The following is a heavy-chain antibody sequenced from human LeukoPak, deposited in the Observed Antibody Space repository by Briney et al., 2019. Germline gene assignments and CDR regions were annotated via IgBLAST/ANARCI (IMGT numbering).Heavy chain of an antibody. CDR3: ASRRPLCGGGCYVELD. J-gene: IGHJ4*02. CDR1: GGSISSDIDY. V-gene: IGHV4-39*01. CDR2: IFYTGNT. D-gene: IGHD2-21*02. Sequence: KLFETLSLTCTVSGGSISSDIDYWGWIRQPPGKGLEWIASIFYTGNTYYNPSLKSRVTISVDMSKNQFSLKLGSVTAADTAVYCCASRRPLCGGGCYVELDWGQGTLVTVSS.